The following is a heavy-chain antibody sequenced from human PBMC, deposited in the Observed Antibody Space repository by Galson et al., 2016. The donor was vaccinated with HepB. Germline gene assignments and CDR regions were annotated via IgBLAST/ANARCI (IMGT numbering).Heavy chain of an antibody. V-gene: IGHV4-61*02. CDR1: GASVSSGGYH. D-gene: IGHD6-6*01. Sequence: TLSLTCSVSGASVSSGGYHWTWIRQSAGKGLEWVGRIFTYGSTNYNPSLRSRATVSLDTSKNQFSLRLDSMTAADSGIYYCATRFSPRPFDIWGRGTMVTVSS. CDR2: IFTYGST. J-gene: IGHJ3*02. CDR3: ATRFSPRPFDI.